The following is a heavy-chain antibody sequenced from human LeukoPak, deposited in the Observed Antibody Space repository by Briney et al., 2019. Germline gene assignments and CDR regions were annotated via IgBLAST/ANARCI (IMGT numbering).Heavy chain of an antibody. V-gene: IGHV1-24*01. J-gene: IGHJ4*02. D-gene: IGHD3-16*01. CDR1: GSTLTEFP. Sequence: ASVKVSCKVSGSTLTEFPIHWVRQAPGKGLDGMGSFVPEDDEAIYAQSFQGRVTMTEDTSTDTAYMELSRLRSEDTAMYYCATIAPGDLFDSWGQGTLVTVSS. CDR3: ATIAPGDLFDS. CDR2: FVPEDDEA.